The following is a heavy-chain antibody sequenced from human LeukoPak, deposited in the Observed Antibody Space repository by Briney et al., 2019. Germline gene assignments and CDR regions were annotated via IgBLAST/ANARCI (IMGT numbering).Heavy chain of an antibody. CDR3: ARDLPGGGGDY. CDR2: IYSGGST. V-gene: IGHV3-53*01. D-gene: IGHD1-14*01. J-gene: IGHJ4*02. CDR1: GFTVSSNY. Sequence: GGSLRLSCAASGFTVSSNYMSWVRQAPGKGLEWVSVIYSGGSTYYADSVKGRFTISRDNPKNTLYLQMNSLRAEDTAVYYCARDLPGGGGDYWGQGTLVTASS.